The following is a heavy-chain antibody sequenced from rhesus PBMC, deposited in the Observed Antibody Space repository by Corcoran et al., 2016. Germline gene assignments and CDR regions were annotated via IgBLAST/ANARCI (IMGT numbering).Heavy chain of an antibody. CDR2: ISGSRGST. D-gene: IGHD3-28*01. J-gene: IGHJ4*01. V-gene: IGHV4-173*01. CDR3: ARVYDSGYLNFDY. Sequence: QLQLQASGPGLVTPSEPLSLTCAVSGGSITNHYWTCIRQPPGQGLEWIGRISGSRGSTDYNPSLKTRVTFSTDTSKNLFSLKLSSVTAADTAVYYCARVYDSGYLNFDYWGQGVLVTVSS. CDR1: GGSITNHY.